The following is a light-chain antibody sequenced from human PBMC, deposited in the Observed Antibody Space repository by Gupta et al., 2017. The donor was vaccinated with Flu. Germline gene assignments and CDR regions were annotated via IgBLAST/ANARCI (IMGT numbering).Light chain of an antibody. CDR2: DVS. CDR3: SSYTSTSTFYV. Sequence: QSALTQPAFVSGSPGQSFIISCTGTSSDVGRSDSVSWYQQYPGKAPKLLIYDVSSRPSGVSSRFAGSKSGNTASLTISELQAEDETDYFCSSYTSTSTFYVFGTGTKVTVL. J-gene: IGLJ1*01. V-gene: IGLV2-14*01. CDR1: SSDVGRSDS.